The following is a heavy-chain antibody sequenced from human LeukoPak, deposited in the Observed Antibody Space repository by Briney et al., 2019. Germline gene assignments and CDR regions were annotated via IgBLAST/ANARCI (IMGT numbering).Heavy chain of an antibody. CDR3: ATWRSRILWHEDYYYYYMDV. CDR1: GGTFSSYA. Sequence: SVKVSCKASGGTFSSYAISWVRQAPGQGLEWMGGIIPIFGTANYAQKFQGRVTITTDESTSTAYMELSSLRSEDTAVYYCATWRSRILWHEDYYYYYMDVWGKGTTVTVSS. CDR2: IIPIFGTA. D-gene: IGHD2-15*01. J-gene: IGHJ6*03. V-gene: IGHV1-69*05.